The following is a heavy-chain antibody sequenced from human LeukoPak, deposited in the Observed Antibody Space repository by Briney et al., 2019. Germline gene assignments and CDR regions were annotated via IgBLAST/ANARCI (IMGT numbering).Heavy chain of an antibody. D-gene: IGHD3-22*01. V-gene: IGHV3-30*02. CDR3: AKTGAVVIVYYFDS. CDR2: IRYDGSNK. J-gene: IGHJ4*02. CDR1: GFTFSSYG. Sequence: GGSLRLSCAASGFTFSSYGMHWVRQAPGKGLEWVAFIRYDGSNKYYADSVKGRFTISRDNSKNTLYLQMNSLRAEDTAVYYCAKTGAVVIVYYFDSWGQGTLVTVSS.